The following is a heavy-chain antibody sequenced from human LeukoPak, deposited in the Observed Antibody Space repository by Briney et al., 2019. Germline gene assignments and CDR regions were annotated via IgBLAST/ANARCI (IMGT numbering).Heavy chain of an antibody. CDR2: IYHSGST. D-gene: IGHD6-13*01. CDR3: ARGKSSSWYYYFDY. CDR1: GFSISTGYY. V-gene: IGHV4-38-2*01. Sequence: PSETLSLTCAVSGFSISTGYYWGWIRQPPGKXXXXXXTIYHSGSTYYNPSLKSRVTISVDTSKNQFSLKLTSVTAADTAVYYCARGKSSSWYYYFDYWGQGTLVAVSS. J-gene: IGHJ4*02.